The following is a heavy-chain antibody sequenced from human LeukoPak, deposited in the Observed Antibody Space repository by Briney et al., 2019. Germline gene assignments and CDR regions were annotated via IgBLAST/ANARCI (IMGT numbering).Heavy chain of an antibody. CDR3: ARSGPGYKSQSFDI. Sequence: GESRKISCKGSGYSFTSYWIGWVRQMPGKGLEWMGIIYPGDSDTRYSPSFQGQVAISVDKSIRTAYLQWSSLKASDIAMYYCARSGPGYKSQSFDIWGQGTMVTVSS. V-gene: IGHV5-51*01. CDR2: IYPGDSDT. D-gene: IGHD1-14*01. J-gene: IGHJ3*02. CDR1: GYSFTSYW.